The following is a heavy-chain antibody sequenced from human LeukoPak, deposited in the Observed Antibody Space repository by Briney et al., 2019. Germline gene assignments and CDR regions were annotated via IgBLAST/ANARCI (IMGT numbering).Heavy chain of an antibody. Sequence: PGGSLRLSCTASGFTVSDYWMYWVRQAPGKGLVCVSRLSDDGSNTRYADSVKGRFTISRDNAKNTLYLQMNSLRAGDTAVYYCAREGTASIDYWGRGTLVTVSS. CDR3: AREGTASIDY. CDR2: LSDDGSNT. V-gene: IGHV3-74*01. CDR1: GFTVSDYW. D-gene: IGHD3-10*01. J-gene: IGHJ4*02.